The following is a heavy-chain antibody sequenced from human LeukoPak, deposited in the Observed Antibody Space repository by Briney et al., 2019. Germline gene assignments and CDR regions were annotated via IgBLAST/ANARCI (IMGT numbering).Heavy chain of an antibody. CDR2: INPNSGAT. J-gene: IGHJ6*02. CDR3: ARDRIVQAGYYYGMDV. V-gene: IGHV1-2*02. D-gene: IGHD2/OR15-2a*01. CDR1: GYTFTAYY. Sequence: ASVRVSCKASGYTFTAYYMHWVRQAPGQGLEWMGWINPNSGATNYAQNFQGRVTMTADTSISTAYLDLSRLRSDDSAVYYCARDRIVQAGYYYGMDVWGQGTTVTVSS.